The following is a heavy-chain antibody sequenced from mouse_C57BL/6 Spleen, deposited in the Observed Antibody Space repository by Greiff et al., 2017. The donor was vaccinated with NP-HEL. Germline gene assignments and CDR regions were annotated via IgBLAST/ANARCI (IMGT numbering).Heavy chain of an antibody. J-gene: IGHJ2*01. CDR1: GYTFTDYN. CDR2: INPNNGGT. CDR3: ARWRDGDYFDY. D-gene: IGHD3-3*01. Sequence: EVQLQQSGPELVKPGASVKMSCKASGYTFTDYNMHWVKQSHGKSLEWIGYINPNNGGTSYNQKFKGKATLTVNKSSSTAYMELRSRTSEDSAVYYCARWRDGDYFDYWGQGTTLTVSS. V-gene: IGHV1-22*01.